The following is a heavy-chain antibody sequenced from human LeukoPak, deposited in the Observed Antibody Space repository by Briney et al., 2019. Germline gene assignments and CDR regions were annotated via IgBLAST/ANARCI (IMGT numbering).Heavy chain of an antibody. Sequence: QPGGSLRLSCAASGFTFSSYGMHWVRKAPGKGLEWVAVIWYDGSNKYYADSVKGRFTISRDNSKNTLYLQMNSLRAEDTAVYYCARDYYGSGSYLDYWGQGTLVTVSS. J-gene: IGHJ4*02. CDR1: GFTFSSYG. D-gene: IGHD3-10*01. CDR2: IWYDGSNK. CDR3: ARDYYGSGSYLDY. V-gene: IGHV3-33*01.